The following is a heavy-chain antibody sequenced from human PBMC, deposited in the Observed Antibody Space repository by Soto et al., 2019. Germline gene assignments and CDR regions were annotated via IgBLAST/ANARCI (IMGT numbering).Heavy chain of an antibody. CDR1: GGTFNSYA. CDR3: ARVGCSGTSCYSQWFAP. J-gene: IGHJ5*02. CDR2: ILPIFGTA. V-gene: IGHV1-69*01. D-gene: IGHD2-2*01. Sequence: QAQLVQSGAEVKKPGSSVKVSCKASGGTFNSYAISWVRQAPGQGLEWMGGILPIFGTATYAQKFQGRVTITADESTSTVSMELRGLRSEDTAVYYCARVGCSGTSCYSQWFAPWGQGTLVTVSS.